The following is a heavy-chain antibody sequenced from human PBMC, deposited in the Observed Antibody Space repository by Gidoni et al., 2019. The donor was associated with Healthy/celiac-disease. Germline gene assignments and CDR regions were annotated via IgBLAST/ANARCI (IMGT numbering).Heavy chain of an antibody. CDR2: INSDGSST. D-gene: IGHD2-21*02. V-gene: IGHV3-74*01. CDR1: GFTFSSYW. Sequence: EVQLVESGGGLVQPGGSLRLSCAASGFTFSSYWMHWVLQAPGKGLVWVSRINSDGSSTSYADSVKGRFTISRDNAKNTLYLQMNSLRAEDTAVYYCARAYCGGDCYLDYWGQGTLVTVSS. J-gene: IGHJ4*02. CDR3: ARAYCGGDCYLDY.